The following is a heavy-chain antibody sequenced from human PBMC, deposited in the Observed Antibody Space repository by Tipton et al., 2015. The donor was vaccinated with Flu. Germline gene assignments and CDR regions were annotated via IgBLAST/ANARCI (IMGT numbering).Heavy chain of an antibody. CDR3: ARRTTLDTWFDP. CDR1: GGSISGSHSY. V-gene: IGHV4-39*07. CDR2: IYSSGTT. D-gene: IGHD4-23*01. Sequence: TLSLTCNVSGGSISGSHSYWAWIRRPPGKGLEWIASIYSSGTTYYSLSVKNRASISVDTPKNFFSLKLTSVTAADTAVYYCARRTTLDTWFDPWGQGTLVTVSS. J-gene: IGHJ5*02.